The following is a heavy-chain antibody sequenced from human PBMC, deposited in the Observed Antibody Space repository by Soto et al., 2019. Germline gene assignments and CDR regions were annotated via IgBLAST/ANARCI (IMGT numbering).Heavy chain of an antibody. Sequence: SETLSLTCTVSGGSVNSGSYYWSWIRQPPGKGLEWIGYVYYTGSTNYNPSLKSRVTILVDTSKNQFSLKVKSVTAEDTAVYFCARRASGNPYFDYWGQGTLVTVSS. D-gene: IGHD1-26*01. V-gene: IGHV4-61*01. J-gene: IGHJ4*02. CDR1: GGSVNSGSYY. CDR3: ARRASGNPYFDY. CDR2: VYYTGST.